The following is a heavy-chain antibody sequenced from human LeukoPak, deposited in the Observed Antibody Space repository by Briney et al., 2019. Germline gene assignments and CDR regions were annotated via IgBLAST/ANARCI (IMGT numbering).Heavy chain of an antibody. CDR3: ARVVPAAIGAFDI. CDR1: GYSISSGYY. Sequence: SETLSLTCAVSGYSISSGYYWGWIRQPPGKGLEWIGSIYHSGSTYYNPSLKSRVTISVDTSKNQFSLKLSSVTAADTAVYYCARVVPAAIGAFDIWGQGTMVTVSS. V-gene: IGHV4-38-2*01. CDR2: IYHSGST. J-gene: IGHJ3*02. D-gene: IGHD2-2*02.